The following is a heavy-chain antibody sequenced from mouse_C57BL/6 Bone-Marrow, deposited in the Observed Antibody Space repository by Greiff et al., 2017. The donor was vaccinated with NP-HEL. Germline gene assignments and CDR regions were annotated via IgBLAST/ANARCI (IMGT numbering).Heavy chain of an antibody. CDR2: ISYDGSN. CDR1: GYSITSGYY. J-gene: IGHJ3*01. Sequence: ESGPGLVKPSQSLSLTCSVTGYSITSGYYWNWIRQFPGNKLEWMGYISYDGSNNYNPSLKNRISITRDTSKNQFFLKLKSVTTEDTATYYCARAEFAYWGQGTLVTVSA. V-gene: IGHV3-6*01. CDR3: ARAEFAY.